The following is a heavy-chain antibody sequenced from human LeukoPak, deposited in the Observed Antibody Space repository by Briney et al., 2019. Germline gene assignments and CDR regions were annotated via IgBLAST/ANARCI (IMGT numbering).Heavy chain of an antibody. CDR3: ATLAAAGFDAFDI. V-gene: IGHV3-23*01. CDR2: ISGSGGST. J-gene: IGHJ3*02. Sequence: GGSLRLSCAASGFTFSSYAMSWVRKAPGKGLEWVSAISGSGGSTYYADSVKGRFTISRDNSKNTLYLQMNSLRAEDTAVYYCATLAAAGFDAFDIWGQGTMVTVSS. D-gene: IGHD6-13*01. CDR1: GFTFSSYA.